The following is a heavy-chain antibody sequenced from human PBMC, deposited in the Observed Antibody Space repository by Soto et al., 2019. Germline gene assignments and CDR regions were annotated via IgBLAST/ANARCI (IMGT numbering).Heavy chain of an antibody. V-gene: IGHV4-39*01. CDR1: GGSISSSSYY. J-gene: IGHJ6*02. D-gene: IGHD6-13*01. CDR2: IYYSGST. CDR3: AFTSSGIAAAGTSGSFPYYYYGMDV. Sequence: SETLSLTCTVSGGSISSSSYYWGWIRQPPGKGLEWIGSIYYSGSTYYNPSLKSRVTISVDTSKNQFSLKLSSVTAADTAVYYCAFTSSGIAAAGTSGSFPYYYYGMDVWGQGTTVTVSS.